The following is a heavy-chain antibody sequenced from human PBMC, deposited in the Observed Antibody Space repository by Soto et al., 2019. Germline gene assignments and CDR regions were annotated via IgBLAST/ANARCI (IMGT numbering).Heavy chain of an antibody. V-gene: IGHV3-30*18. CDR2: ISYDGSNK. Sequence: QVQLVESGGGVVQPGRSLRLSCAASGFTFSSYGMHWVRQAPGEGLEWVALISYDGSNKYYADSVKGRFTISRDYSKNTLYLQMNSLGADDTAVYYCAKGPAIVLVPAAMNHYYGMDVWGQGTTVTVSS. CDR3: AKGPAIVLVPAAMNHYYGMDV. J-gene: IGHJ6*02. CDR1: GFTFSSYG. D-gene: IGHD2-2*01.